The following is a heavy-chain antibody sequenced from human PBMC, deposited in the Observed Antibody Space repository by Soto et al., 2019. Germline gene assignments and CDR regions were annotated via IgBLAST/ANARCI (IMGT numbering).Heavy chain of an antibody. CDR3: ARGLRYSGMDV. CDR2: IDHSGST. J-gene: IGHJ6*02. V-gene: IGHV4-34*01. CDR1: RGSFNAYS. Sequence: SETLSLICAVHRGSFNAYSWTWIRQPPGKGLEWTGEIDHSGSTTYNPSLKSRIIMSVDTSKNQFSLNVSSMTAADTAVYYCARGLRYSGMDVWGQGTTVTVSS.